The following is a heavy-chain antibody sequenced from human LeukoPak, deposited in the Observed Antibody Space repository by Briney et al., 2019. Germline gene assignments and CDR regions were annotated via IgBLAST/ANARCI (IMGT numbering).Heavy chain of an antibody. CDR3: AGEIIVDY. Sequence: SQTLSLTCTVSGGSISSGSYYWSWIRQPAGKGLEWIGRIYTSGSTNYNPSPKSRVTISVDTSKNQFSLKLSSVTAADTAVYYCAGEIIVDYWGQGTLVTVSS. V-gene: IGHV4-61*02. J-gene: IGHJ4*02. CDR2: IYTSGST. CDR1: GGSISSGSYY.